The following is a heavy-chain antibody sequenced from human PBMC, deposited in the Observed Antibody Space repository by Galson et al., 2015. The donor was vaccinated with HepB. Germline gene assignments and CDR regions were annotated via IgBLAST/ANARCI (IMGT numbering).Heavy chain of an antibody. CDR1: GFTFSSYS. Sequence: SLRLSCAASGFTFSSYSMNWVRQAPGKGLEWVSSISSSSSYIYYADSVKGRFTISRDNAKSSLYLQMNSLRAEDTAVYYCARGIAAAGGPRFDPWGQGTLVTVSS. CDR3: ARGIAAAGGPRFDP. CDR2: ISSSSSYI. V-gene: IGHV3-21*01. J-gene: IGHJ5*02. D-gene: IGHD6-13*01.